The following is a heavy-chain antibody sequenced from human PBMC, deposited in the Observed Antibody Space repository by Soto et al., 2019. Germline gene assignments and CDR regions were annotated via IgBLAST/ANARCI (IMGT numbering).Heavy chain of an antibody. CDR1: VGTFSSYA. CDR3: ARGKNEEYSRFPNLDGMDV. V-gene: IGHV1-69*01. Sequence: ASVGTFSSYAIIWVRQAPGQGLEWMGGIIPIFGTANYAQKFQGRVTITADESTSTAYMELSSLRSEDTAVYYCARGKNEEYSRFPNLDGMDVWGQGTTVTVSS. J-gene: IGHJ6*02. CDR2: IIPIFGTA. D-gene: IGHD6-6*01.